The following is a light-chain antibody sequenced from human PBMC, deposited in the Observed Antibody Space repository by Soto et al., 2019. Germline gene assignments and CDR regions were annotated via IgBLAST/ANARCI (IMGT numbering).Light chain of an antibody. CDR1: QSISSY. J-gene: IGKJ5*01. V-gene: IGKV1-5*01. CDR3: QQYNGYSTLT. Sequence: DIQVTQSPAPLSASVGERATIPCRASQSISSYLNWYQQKPGEAPKVLIWDATTRHRGVPSRFSGSRSGTEFTLTISSLQPDDFAAYYCQQYNGYSTLTFGQGTRLDIK. CDR2: DAT.